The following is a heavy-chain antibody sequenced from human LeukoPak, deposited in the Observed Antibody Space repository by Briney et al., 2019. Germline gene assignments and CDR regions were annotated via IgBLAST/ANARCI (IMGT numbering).Heavy chain of an antibody. CDR2: IYYSGST. J-gene: IGHJ4*02. D-gene: IGHD3-22*01. CDR1: GGSISSHY. V-gene: IGHV4-59*06. Sequence: SETLSLTCTVSGGSISSHYWSWIRQHPGKGLEWIGYIYYSGSTYYNPSLKSRVTISVDTSKNQFSLKLSSVTAADTAVYYCARGTGTGAYDYYDSSGYYYFDYWGQGTLVTVSS. CDR3: ARGTGTGAYDYYDSSGYYYFDY.